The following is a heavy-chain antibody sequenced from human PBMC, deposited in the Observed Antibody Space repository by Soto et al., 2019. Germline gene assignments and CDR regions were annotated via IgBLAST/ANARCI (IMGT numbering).Heavy chain of an antibody. CDR2: ISWNGLNI. V-gene: IGHV3-9*01. CDR3: AKDMGAAAIDF. D-gene: IGHD6-13*01. Sequence: GGSLRLSCGASGFIFDDYVMHWVRQGPGKGLEWVSSISWNGLNINYAGSVKGRFTISRDNAKNSLFLQMNSLRVEDTALYYCAKDMGAAAIDFWGQGTLVTVSS. CDR1: GFIFDDYV. J-gene: IGHJ4*02.